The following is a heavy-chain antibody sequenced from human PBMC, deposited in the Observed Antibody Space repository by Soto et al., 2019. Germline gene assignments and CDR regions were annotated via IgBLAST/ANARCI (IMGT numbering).Heavy chain of an antibody. J-gene: IGHJ5*02. CDR3: ARGRGRYSSGWSWFDP. Sequence: SETLSLTCGVSGGTIRSPDWWTWVRQPPGKGLEWIGEIFQSGSTNYTPSLESRVTISVDKSKNQFSLTLTSVAAADTAVYFCARGRGRYSSGWSWFDPWGQGILVTVSS. CDR2: IFQSGST. V-gene: IGHV4-4*02. D-gene: IGHD6-19*01. CDR1: GGTIRSPDW.